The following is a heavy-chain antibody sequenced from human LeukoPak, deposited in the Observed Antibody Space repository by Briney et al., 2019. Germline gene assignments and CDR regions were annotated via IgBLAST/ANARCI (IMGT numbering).Heavy chain of an antibody. CDR3: ATTASYSYFDY. V-gene: IGHV3-53*01. D-gene: IGHD2-21*01. Sequence: GGSLTLSCAASGFTFSSYSMNWVRQAPGKGLEWVSIIYGAGTTNYADSVKGRFTISRDNSKNTLSLQMNSLRAEDTAVYYCATTASYSYFDYWGQGALVTVSS. CDR2: IYGAGTT. CDR1: GFTFSSYS. J-gene: IGHJ4*02.